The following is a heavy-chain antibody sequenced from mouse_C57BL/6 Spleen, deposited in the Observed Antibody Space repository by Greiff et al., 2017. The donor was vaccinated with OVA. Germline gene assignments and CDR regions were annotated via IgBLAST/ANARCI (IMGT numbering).Heavy chain of an antibody. CDR3: ARHNGAIAY. J-gene: IGHJ3*01. CDR1: GYSFSSSW. D-gene: IGHD6-1*01. CDR2: IYPGDGDT. V-gene: IGHV1-82*01. Sequence: QVQLQQSGPELVKPGASVKISCKASGYSFSSSWLNWVKQRPGKGLEWIGRIYPGDGDTNYNGTFKGKATLNADKSSSTAYMQLSSMTDADSEVYVCARHNGAIAYWGQGTLVTVSA.